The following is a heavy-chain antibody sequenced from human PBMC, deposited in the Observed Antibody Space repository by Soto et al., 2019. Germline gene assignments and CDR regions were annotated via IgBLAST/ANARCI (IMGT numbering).Heavy chain of an antibody. J-gene: IGHJ6*02. Sequence: SETLSLTCTVSGGSINSHEVYWTWIRQPPGKVLEWIGYIYYSGGTYYTPSLKSRVTISVDTSKNQFSLKVTPVTAAHTAVYYCARGNRKDYYYGMDVWGQGPTVTVSS. CDR2: IYYSGGT. CDR1: GGSINSHEVY. V-gene: IGHV4-30-4*01. CDR3: ARGNRKDYYYGMDV.